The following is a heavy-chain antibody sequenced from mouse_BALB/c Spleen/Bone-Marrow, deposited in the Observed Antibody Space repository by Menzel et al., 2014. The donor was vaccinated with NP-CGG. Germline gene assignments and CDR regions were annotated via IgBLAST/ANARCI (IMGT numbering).Heavy chain of an antibody. CDR2: ISCYNGAT. CDR3: ATGSSYWYFDV. J-gene: IGHJ1*01. Sequence: LVKTGASVKISCKASGYSFTGYYMHWVKQSHGKSLEWIGYISCYNGATSYNQKFKGKATFTVDTSSGTAYMQFNSLTSEDSAVYYCATGSSYWYFDVWGAGTTVTVSS. D-gene: IGHD1-1*01. V-gene: IGHV1S34*01. CDR1: GYSFTGYY.